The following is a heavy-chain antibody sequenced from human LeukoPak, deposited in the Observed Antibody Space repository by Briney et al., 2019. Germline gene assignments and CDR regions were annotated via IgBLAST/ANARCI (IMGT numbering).Heavy chain of an antibody. CDR3: ARFGRWFGELDADY. V-gene: IGHV3-30-3*01. CDR2: ISYDGSNK. CDR1: GFTFSSSA. J-gene: IGHJ4*02. D-gene: IGHD3-10*01. Sequence: GGSLRLSRAASGFTFSSSAMHWVRQAPGKGLEWVAVISYDGSNKYYADSVKGRFTISRDNSKNTLYLQMNSLRAEDTAVYYCARFGRWFGELDADYWGQGTLVTVSS.